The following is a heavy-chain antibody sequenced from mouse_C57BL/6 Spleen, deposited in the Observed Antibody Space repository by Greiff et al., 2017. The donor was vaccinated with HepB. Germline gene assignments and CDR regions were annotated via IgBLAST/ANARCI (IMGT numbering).Heavy chain of an antibody. Sequence: VQLQQPGAELVMPGASVKLSCKASGYTFTSYWMHWVKQRPGQGLEWIGEIDPSDSYTNYNQKFKGKSTLTVDKSSSTAYMQLSSLTSEDSAVYYCARGAPAMDYWGQGTSVTVSS. CDR3: ARGAPAMDY. CDR2: IDPSDSYT. V-gene: IGHV1-69*01. J-gene: IGHJ4*01. CDR1: GYTFTSYW.